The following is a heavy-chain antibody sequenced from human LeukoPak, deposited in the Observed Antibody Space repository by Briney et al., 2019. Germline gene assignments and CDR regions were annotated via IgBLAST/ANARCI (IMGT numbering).Heavy chain of an antibody. J-gene: IGHJ4*02. CDR3: ARHGNYYGSGSYY. CDR1: GYSISNGYY. Sequence: SETLSLTCTVSGYSISNGYYWGWVRQPPGKGLEWIGSIYHSGSTYYNPSLKSRVTISVDTSKTQFSLKVTSVTAADTAVYYCARHGNYYGSGSYYWGQGTLVTVSS. D-gene: IGHD3-10*01. V-gene: IGHV4-38-2*02. CDR2: IYHSGST.